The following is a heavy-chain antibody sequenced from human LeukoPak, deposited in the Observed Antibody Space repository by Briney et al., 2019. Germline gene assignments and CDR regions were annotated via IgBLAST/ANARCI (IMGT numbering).Heavy chain of an antibody. Sequence: KPSETLSLTCAVYGGSFSGYYWSWIRQPPGKGLEWIGEINHSGSTNYNPSLKSRVTISVDTSKYQFSLKLSSVTAADTAVYYCASRLVGDGYNYLFDYWGQGTLVTVSS. D-gene: IGHD5-24*01. J-gene: IGHJ4*02. CDR1: GGSFSGYY. V-gene: IGHV4-34*01. CDR3: ASRLVGDGYNYLFDY. CDR2: INHSGST.